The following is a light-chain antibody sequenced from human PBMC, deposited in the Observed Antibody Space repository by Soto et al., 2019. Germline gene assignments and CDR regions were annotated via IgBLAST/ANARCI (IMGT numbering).Light chain of an antibody. CDR2: DVS. CDR3: SSYTSISTWV. CDR1: SSDVGGYNY. Sequence: QSALTQPASVSGSPGQSITISCTGTSSDVGGYNYVCWYQQHPGKAPKLMIYDVSYRPSGVSNRFSASKSGNTASLTISGLQAEDAADYYCSSYTSISTWVFGGGTKLTVL. J-gene: IGLJ3*02. V-gene: IGLV2-14*01.